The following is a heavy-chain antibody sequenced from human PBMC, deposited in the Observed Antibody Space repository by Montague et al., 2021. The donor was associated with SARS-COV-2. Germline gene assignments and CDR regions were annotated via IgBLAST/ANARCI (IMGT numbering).Heavy chain of an antibody. CDR3: ASEGVEYSSSWYARYYYYGMDV. J-gene: IGHJ6*02. CDR1: GGSISSSSYY. V-gene: IGHV4-39*01. CDR2: IYYSGST. D-gene: IGHD6-13*01. Sequence: SETLSLTCTVSGGSISSSSYYWGWIRQPPGKGLEWIGSIYYSGSTYYNPSLKSRVTISVNPSKNQSSLKLSSVTAADTAVYYCASEGVEYSSSWYARYYYYGMDVWGQGTTGTVSS.